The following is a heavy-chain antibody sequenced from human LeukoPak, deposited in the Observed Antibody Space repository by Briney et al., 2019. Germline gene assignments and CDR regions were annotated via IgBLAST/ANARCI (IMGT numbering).Heavy chain of an antibody. CDR2: INHSGST. CDR1: GGSFSGYY. D-gene: IGHD4-23*01. V-gene: IGHV4-34*01. Sequence: SETLSLTCAVYGGSFSGYYWSWIRQPPGKGLEWIGEINHSGSTNYNPSLKSRVTISVDTSKNQFSLKLSSVTAADTAVYYCAREDYGDNSEYFQHWGQGTLVTVSS. CDR3: AREDYGDNSEYFQH. J-gene: IGHJ1*01.